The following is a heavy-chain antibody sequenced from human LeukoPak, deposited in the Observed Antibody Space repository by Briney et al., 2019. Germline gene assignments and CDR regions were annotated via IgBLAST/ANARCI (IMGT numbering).Heavy chain of an antibody. Sequence: GASVKVSCKASGYTFTNYDINWVRQATGQGLEWMGYKNPNSGSSAYAHKFQGRVTITTDASISTAYMEVSGLRSEDTALYYCTREGLDYWGQGTLVTVSS. CDR1: GYTFTNYD. J-gene: IGHJ4*02. CDR3: TREGLDY. V-gene: IGHV1-8*01. CDR2: KNPNSGSS.